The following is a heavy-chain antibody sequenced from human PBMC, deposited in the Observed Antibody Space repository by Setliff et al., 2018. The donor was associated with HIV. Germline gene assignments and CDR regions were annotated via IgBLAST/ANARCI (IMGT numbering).Heavy chain of an antibody. V-gene: IGHV4-39*01. CDR1: GGSISGNNYY. CDR2: ISYSGSA. Sequence: SETLSLTCTVSGGSISGNNYYWGWIRQPPGKGLEWIGSISYSGSAYYNPSLKSRVTISVDTSKNQFSLKLSSVTAADTAVYYCARQGRFASSYFDYWGQGTLVTVSS. CDR3: ARQGRFASSYFDY. J-gene: IGHJ4*02. D-gene: IGHD2-2*01.